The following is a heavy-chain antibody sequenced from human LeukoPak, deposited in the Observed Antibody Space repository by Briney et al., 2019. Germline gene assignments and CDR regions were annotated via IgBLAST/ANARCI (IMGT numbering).Heavy chain of an antibody. V-gene: IGHV4-59*01. J-gene: IGHJ3*02. CDR1: GGSISSYY. CDR2: IYFSGST. Sequence: KPSETLSLTYTVSGGSISSYYWSWIRQPPGKGLEWIGYIYFSGSTNYNPSLKSRVTISVDTSKNQFSLKLSSVTAADTAVYYCARTTTSRAFDIWGQGTMVTVSS. CDR3: ARTTTSRAFDI. D-gene: IGHD1-14*01.